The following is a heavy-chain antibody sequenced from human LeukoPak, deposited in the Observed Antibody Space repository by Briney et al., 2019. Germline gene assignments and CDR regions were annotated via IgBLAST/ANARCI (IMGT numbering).Heavy chain of an antibody. CDR1: GFTFSSYA. D-gene: IGHD6-13*01. CDR2: ISGSGGST. Sequence: GGSLRLSCAASGFTFSSYAMSWVRKAPGKGLEWVSAISGSGGSTYYADSVKGRFTISRDNSKNTLYLQMNSLRAEDTAVYYCAKLSYIAAAAPHFDYWGQGTLVTVSS. V-gene: IGHV3-23*01. J-gene: IGHJ4*02. CDR3: AKLSYIAAAAPHFDY.